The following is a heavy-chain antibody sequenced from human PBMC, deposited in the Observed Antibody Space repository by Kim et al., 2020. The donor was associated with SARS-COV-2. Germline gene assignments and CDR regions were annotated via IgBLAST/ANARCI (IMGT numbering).Heavy chain of an antibody. J-gene: IGHJ6*02. Sequence: NDYTESVKSRITINPDTSQIQFSLQLKSVTPEDTAVYYCARGGGGNKMDVWGQGTTVTVSS. CDR2: N. D-gene: IGHD3-10*01. V-gene: IGHV6-1*01. CDR3: ARGGGGNKMDV.